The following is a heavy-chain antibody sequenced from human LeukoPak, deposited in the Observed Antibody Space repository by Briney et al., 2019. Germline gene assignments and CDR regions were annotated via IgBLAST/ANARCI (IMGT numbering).Heavy chain of an antibody. CDR2: MNPNSGNT. CDR1: GYTFTSYD. CDR3: ARVTTIFGVVRSLAY. Sequence: ASVKVSCKASGYTFTSYDINWVRQATGQGLEWMGWMNPNSGNTGYAQKFQGRVTTTRNTSISTTYMELSSLRSEDTAVYYCARVTTIFGVVRSLAYWGQGTLVTVSS. D-gene: IGHD3-3*01. J-gene: IGHJ4*02. V-gene: IGHV1-8*03.